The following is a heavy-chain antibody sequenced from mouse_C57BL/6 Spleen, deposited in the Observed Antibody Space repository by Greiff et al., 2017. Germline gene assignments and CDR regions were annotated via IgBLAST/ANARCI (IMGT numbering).Heavy chain of an antibody. D-gene: IGHD4-1*01. CDR2: ISYDGSN. J-gene: IGHJ3*01. Sequence: VQLKQSGPGLVKPSQSLSLTCSVTGYSITSGYYWNWIRQFPGNKLEWMGYISYDGSNNYNPSLKNRISITRDTSKNQFFLKLNSVTTEDTATYYCAREGNWEIWFAYWGQGTLVTVSA. V-gene: IGHV3-6*01. CDR1: GYSITSGYY. CDR3: AREGNWEIWFAY.